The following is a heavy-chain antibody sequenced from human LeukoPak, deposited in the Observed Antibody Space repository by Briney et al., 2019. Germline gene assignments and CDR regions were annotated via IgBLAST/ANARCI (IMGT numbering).Heavy chain of an antibody. D-gene: IGHD3/OR15-3a*01. J-gene: IGHJ3*02. Sequence: SVKVSCKASGGTFSSYAISWVRQAPGQGLEWMGRIIPIFGTANYAQKFQGRVTITTDESTSTAYMELSSLRAEDTAVYYCARVGRTDPWPYDAFDIWGQGTMVTVSS. CDR3: ARVGRTDPWPYDAFDI. CDR1: GGTFSSYA. V-gene: IGHV1-69*05. CDR2: IIPIFGTA.